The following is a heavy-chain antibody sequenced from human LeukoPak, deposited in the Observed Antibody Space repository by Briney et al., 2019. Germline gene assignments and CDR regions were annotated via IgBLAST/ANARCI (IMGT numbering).Heavy chain of an antibody. D-gene: IGHD2-2*01. CDR3: ARSGYQLLSGVYFDY. CDR1: GGTFSSYA. CDR2: IIPILGIA. J-gene: IGHJ4*02. V-gene: IGHV1-69*04. Sequence: GSSVKVSCKASGGTFSSYAISWVRQAPGLGLEWMGSIIPILGIANYAQKFQGRVTITADKSTSTAYMELSSLRSEDTAVYYCARSGYQLLSGVYFDYWGQGTLVTVSS.